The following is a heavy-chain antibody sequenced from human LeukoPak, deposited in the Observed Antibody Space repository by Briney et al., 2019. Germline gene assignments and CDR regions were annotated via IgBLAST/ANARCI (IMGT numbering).Heavy chain of an antibody. Sequence: PSETLSLTCAVSGASSSDPYYWGWIRQPPERGLQWIGTIYVNGDTFYNPSLKSRVTISEDTSKNQLSLPLTSVTAADTAIYYCARGYNWNDGAFDPWGQGALVTVSS. CDR1: GASSSDPYY. V-gene: IGHV4-38-2*01. CDR2: IYVNGDT. D-gene: IGHD1-20*01. CDR3: ARGYNWNDGAFDP. J-gene: IGHJ5*02.